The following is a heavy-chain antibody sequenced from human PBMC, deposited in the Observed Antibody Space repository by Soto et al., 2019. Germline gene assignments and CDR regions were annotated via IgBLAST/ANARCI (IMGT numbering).Heavy chain of an antibody. CDR2: IYYSGST. CDR3: ARFYRYCPAQFDY. Sequence: QVQLQESGPGLVKPSQTLSLTCTVSGGSISSGDYYWSCLRQPPGKGLEWNGYIYYSGSTYYNPALKRGVTISVDTSKNQFALKLSSVTAADTAVYYCARFYRYCPAQFDYWVQGTLVPVSS. CDR1: GGSISSGDYY. D-gene: IGHD2-21*02. J-gene: IGHJ4*02. V-gene: IGHV4-30-4*01.